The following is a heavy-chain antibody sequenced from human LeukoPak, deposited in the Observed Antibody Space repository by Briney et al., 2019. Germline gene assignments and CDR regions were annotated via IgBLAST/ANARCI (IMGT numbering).Heavy chain of an antibody. D-gene: IGHD6-13*01. V-gene: IGHV1-69*13. CDR2: IIPIFGTA. J-gene: IGHJ3*02. CDR3: ARETEGSLYQQMVKGAFDI. Sequence: ASVKVSCKASGGTFSSYAISWVRQAPGQGLEWMGGIIPIFGTANYAQKFQGRVTITADESTSTAYMELSSLRSEDTAVYYCARETEGSLYQQMVKGAFDIWGQGTMVTVSS. CDR1: GGTFSSYA.